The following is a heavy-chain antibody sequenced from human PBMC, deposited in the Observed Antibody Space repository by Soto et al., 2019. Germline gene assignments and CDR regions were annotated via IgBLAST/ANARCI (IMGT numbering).Heavy chain of an antibody. Sequence: GGSLRLSCAASGFTLSRYDMHWVRQATGKGLEWVSGLYDVDGSFYADSVRGRFTTSSDSSKTTVYLQMNDLRPDDTAVYYCATWHEREHAYDVWGQGTTVTV. J-gene: IGHJ3*01. V-gene: IGHV3-53*01. D-gene: IGHD1-1*01. CDR1: GFTLSRYD. CDR3: ATWHEREHAYDV. CDR2: LYDVDGS.